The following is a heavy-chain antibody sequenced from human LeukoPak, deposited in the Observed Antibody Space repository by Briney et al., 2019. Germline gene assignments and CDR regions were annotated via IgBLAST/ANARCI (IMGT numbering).Heavy chain of an antibody. J-gene: IGHJ2*01. D-gene: IGHD3-22*01. CDR2: ISSSGSST. Sequence: QSGGSLRLSCAASGFTFSSYGMSWVRQTPGKGLEWVSAISSSGSSTYYADSVKGRFTISRDNSKNTLYLQMNSLRAEDTAVYYCARIHRRADASGHYYEDWYFDLWGRGTLVTVSS. CDR1: GFTFSSYG. CDR3: ARIHRRADASGHYYEDWYFDL. V-gene: IGHV3-23*01.